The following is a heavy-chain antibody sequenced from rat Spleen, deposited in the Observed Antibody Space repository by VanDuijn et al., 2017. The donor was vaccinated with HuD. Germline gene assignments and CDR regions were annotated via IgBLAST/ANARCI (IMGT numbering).Heavy chain of an antibody. V-gene: IGHV2S63*01. CDR2: MWRSGST. J-gene: IGHJ3*01. Sequence: VKESGPGLVQPSQTLSLTCTVSGFSFTDYSVHWVRQPPGKGLEWMGVMWRSGSTASNSLLKSRLNISRDTPKSQVFLKMNSLQTEDTATYYCARGDYYYDGTYYYDWFAYWGQGTLVTVSS. D-gene: IGHD1-12*02. CDR1: GFSFTDYS. CDR3: ARGDYYYDGTYYYDWFAY.